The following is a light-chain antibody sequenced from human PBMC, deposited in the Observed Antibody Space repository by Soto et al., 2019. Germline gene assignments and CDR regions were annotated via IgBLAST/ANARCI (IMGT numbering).Light chain of an antibody. J-gene: IGLJ3*02. Sequence: QSVLTQPPSTSGTPGQRVTISCSGSRSNIGRSTVNWYQQLPGTAPKVLVYSTNQRPSGVPDRFSGSKSGTSASLAISGLQSEAEADYYCAAWDDTLSVWVFGGGTQLTVL. CDR1: RSNIGRST. V-gene: IGLV1-44*01. CDR2: STN. CDR3: AAWDDTLSVWV.